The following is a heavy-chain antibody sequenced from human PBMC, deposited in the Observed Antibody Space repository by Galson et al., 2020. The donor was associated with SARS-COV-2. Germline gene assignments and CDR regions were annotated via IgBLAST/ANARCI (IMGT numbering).Heavy chain of an antibody. D-gene: IGHD4-4*01. CDR1: GFKFTDYI. V-gene: IGHV3-21*01. Sequence: NSGGSLRLSCVVSGFKFTDYIMSWVRQVPGKGLQWVSSISGGGMGTSGTGTYIYYSESLRGRFFISRDNAKNSLFLQMVSLRAEDTGVYYCARDLLGGSNLGAFDFWGQGTVVTVSS. J-gene: IGHJ3*01. CDR3: ARDLLGGSNLGAFDF. CDR2: ISGGGMGTSGTGTYI.